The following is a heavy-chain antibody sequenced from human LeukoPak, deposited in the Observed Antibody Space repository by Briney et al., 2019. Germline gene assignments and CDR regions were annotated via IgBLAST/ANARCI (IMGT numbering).Heavy chain of an antibody. CDR1: GGSISSYY. CDR2: IYYSGST. D-gene: IGHD1-26*01. J-gene: IGHJ6*03. CDR3: ARGGRSPPRSYYYYYMDV. V-gene: IGHV4-59*01. Sequence: SETLSLTCTVSGGSISSYYWSWIRQPPGKGLEWIGYIYYSGSTNYNPSLKSRVTISVDTSKNQFSLKLSSVTAADTAVYYCARGGRSPPRSYYYYYMDVWGKGTTVTVSS.